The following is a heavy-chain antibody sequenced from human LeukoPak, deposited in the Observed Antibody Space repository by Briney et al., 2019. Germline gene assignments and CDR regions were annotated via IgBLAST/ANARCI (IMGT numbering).Heavy chain of an antibody. D-gene: IGHD4-11*01. Sequence: GGSLRLSCAASGFTFSSYAMSWVRQAPGKGLEWVSVISGSGGSTYYADSVKGRFTISRDNSKDTLYLQMNSLRAEDTAVYYCARVKGLPNYYGMDVWGQGTLVTVSS. CDR3: ARVKGLPNYYGMDV. V-gene: IGHV3-23*01. CDR2: ISGSGGST. J-gene: IGHJ6*02. CDR1: GFTFSSYA.